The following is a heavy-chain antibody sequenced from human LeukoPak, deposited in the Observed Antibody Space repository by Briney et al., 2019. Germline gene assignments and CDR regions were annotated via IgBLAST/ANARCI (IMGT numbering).Heavy chain of an antibody. Sequence: GGSLRLSCAASGFTFSSYWMSWVRQAPGKGLEWVANIKQDGSEKYYVDSVKGRFTISRDNAKNSLYLQLNSLRAEDTAVYYCAREGITATADYWGQGTLVTVSS. D-gene: IGHD6-13*01. CDR2: IKQDGSEK. CDR3: AREGITATADY. CDR1: GFTFSSYW. J-gene: IGHJ4*02. V-gene: IGHV3-7*01.